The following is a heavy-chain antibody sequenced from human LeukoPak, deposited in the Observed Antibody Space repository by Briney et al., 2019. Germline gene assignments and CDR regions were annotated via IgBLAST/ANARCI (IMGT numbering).Heavy chain of an antibody. D-gene: IGHD4-23*01. CDR2: IYYAETN. CDR3: AYGSNSAADH. CDR1: GGSISSCTYY. V-gene: IGHV4-39*01. J-gene: IGHJ4*02. Sequence: PSETLSLTCTVSGGSISSCTYYWGWIRQPPGRGLEWIGTIYYAETNYNNPSLKTLVTISVDSTKNQFSRNLNSVTAADTAVYYCAYGSNSAADHWSQGTLVTVSS.